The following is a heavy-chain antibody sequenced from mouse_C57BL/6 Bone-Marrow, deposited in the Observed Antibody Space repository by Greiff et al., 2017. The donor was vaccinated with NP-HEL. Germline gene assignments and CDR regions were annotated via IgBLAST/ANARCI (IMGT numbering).Heavy chain of an antibody. V-gene: IGHV1-50*01. CDR1: GYTFTSYW. J-gene: IGHJ3*01. CDR3: ARWTFAD. CDR2: IDPSDSYT. Sequence: QVQLQQPGAELVKPGASVKLSCKASGYTFTSYWMQWVKQRPGQGLEWIGEIDPSDSYTNYNQKFKGKATLTVDTSSSTAYMHLSSLTSEDSAVYYCARWTFADWGQGTLGTVSA.